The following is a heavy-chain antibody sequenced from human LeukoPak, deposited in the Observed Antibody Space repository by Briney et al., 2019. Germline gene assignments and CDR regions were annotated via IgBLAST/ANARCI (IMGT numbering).Heavy chain of an antibody. CDR1: GGSISSGGYY. D-gene: IGHD3-16*02. CDR3: ARDPSTYRYFDY. CDR2: ISYSGST. J-gene: IGHJ4*02. V-gene: IGHV4-31*03. Sequence: SETLSLTCTVSGGSISSGGYYWSWIRQHPGEGLEWIGCISYSGSTYYNPSLKSRVTISVDTSKSQFSLNLSSVTAADTAVYYCARDPSTYRYFDYWGQGTLVTVSS.